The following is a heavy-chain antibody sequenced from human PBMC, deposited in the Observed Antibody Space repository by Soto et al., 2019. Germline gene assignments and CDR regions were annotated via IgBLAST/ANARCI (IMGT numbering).Heavy chain of an antibody. Sequence: QVQLQESGPGLVKPSETLSLTCSVSGGSISTYYWSWIRQPPGKGLEWIGYIYYSGSTSYNPSLKSRVTIAIDTSMNQFSLRLSSVTVADTAVYYCAREASGAYKYFDLWGQGTLVIVSS. D-gene: IGHD3-16*01. CDR2: IYYSGST. CDR3: AREASGAYKYFDL. CDR1: GGSISTYY. V-gene: IGHV4-59*01. J-gene: IGHJ4*02.